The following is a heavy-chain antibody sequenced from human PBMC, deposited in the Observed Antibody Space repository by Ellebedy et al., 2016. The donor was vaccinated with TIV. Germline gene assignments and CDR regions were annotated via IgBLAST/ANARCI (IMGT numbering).Heavy chain of an antibody. CDR3: VVGLFHP. Sequence: AASVTVSCKASGYPLPDYDINWARQAPGQGLEYLGWMKPGSGNTGYAQKFEGRVTMTRNTSTSTAYMELSSLRSDDTAVYYCVVGLFHPWGQGTLVSVSS. CDR2: MKPGSGNT. J-gene: IGHJ5*02. CDR1: GYPLPDYD. V-gene: IGHV1-8*01. D-gene: IGHD3/OR15-3a*01.